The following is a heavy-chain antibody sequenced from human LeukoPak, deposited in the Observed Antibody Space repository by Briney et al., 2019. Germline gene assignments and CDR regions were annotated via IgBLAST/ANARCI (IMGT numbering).Heavy chain of an antibody. D-gene: IGHD6-6*01. CDR2: IYHSGST. CDR3: ARDVGLSIAARPWYFDL. Sequence: SETLSLTCTVSGGSISSGGYYWSWIRQPPGKGLEWIGYIYHSGSTYYNPSLKSRVTISVDRSKNQFSLKLSSVTAADTAVYYCARDVGLSIAARPWYFDLWGRGTLVTVSS. J-gene: IGHJ2*01. CDR1: GGSISSGGYY. V-gene: IGHV4-30-2*01.